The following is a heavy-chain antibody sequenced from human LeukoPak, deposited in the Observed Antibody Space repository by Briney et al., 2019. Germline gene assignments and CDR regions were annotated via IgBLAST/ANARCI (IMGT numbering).Heavy chain of an antibody. V-gene: IGHV3-33*01. CDR3: ARAEGIAAAGTGTDY. D-gene: IGHD6-13*01. Sequence: PGGSLRLSCAASGFTFSSYGMHWVRQAPGKGLEWVAVIWYDGSNKYYADSVKGRFTISRDNSKNTLYLQMNSLRAEDTAVYYCARAEGIAAAGTGTDYWGQGILVTVSS. CDR1: GFTFSSYG. CDR2: IWYDGSNK. J-gene: IGHJ4*02.